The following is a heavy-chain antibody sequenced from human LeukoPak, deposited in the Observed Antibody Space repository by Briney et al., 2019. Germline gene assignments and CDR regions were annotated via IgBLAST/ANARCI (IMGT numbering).Heavy chain of an antibody. CDR3: ARLRLGELSLGFDP. CDR2: INPSGGST. V-gene: IGHV1-46*01. Sequence: GASVKVSCKASGYTFTSYYMHWVRQAPGQGLEWMGIINPSGGSTSYAQKFQGRVTMTRDMSTSTVYMELRSLRSDDTAVYYCARLRLGELSLGFDPWGQGTLVTVSS. J-gene: IGHJ5*02. CDR1: GYTFTSYY. D-gene: IGHD3-16*02.